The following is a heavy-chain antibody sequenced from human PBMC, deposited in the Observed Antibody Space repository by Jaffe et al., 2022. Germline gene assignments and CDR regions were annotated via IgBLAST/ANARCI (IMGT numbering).Heavy chain of an antibody. J-gene: IGHJ5*02. CDR3: ASLLRGYSYGWSKLSWFDP. CDR1: GFTFSSYE. CDR2: ISSSGSTI. D-gene: IGHD5-18*01. V-gene: IGHV3-48*03. Sequence: EVQLVESGGGLVQPGGSLRLSCAASGFTFSSYEMNWVRQAPGKGLEWVSYISSSGSTIYYADSVKGRFTISRDNAKNSLYLQMNSLRAEDTAVYYCASLLRGYSYGWSKLSWFDPWGQGTLVTVSS.